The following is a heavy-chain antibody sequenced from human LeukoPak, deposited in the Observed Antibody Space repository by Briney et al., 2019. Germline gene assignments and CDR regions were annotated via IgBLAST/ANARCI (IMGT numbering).Heavy chain of an antibody. J-gene: IGHJ3*02. CDR1: GGSFSGYY. D-gene: IGHD3-22*01. CDR2: IYYSGST. V-gene: IGHV4-59*01. CDR3: ARVAPQYYDIVGAFDI. Sequence: SETLSLTCAVYGGSFSGYYWSWIRQPPGKGLEWIGYIYYSGSTNYNPSLKSRVTISVDTSKNQFSLKLSSVTAADTAVYYCARVAPQYYDIVGAFDIWGQGTMVTVSS.